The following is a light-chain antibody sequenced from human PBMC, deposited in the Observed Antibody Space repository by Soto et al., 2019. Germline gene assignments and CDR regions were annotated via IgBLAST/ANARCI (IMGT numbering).Light chain of an antibody. Sequence: QSALTQPPSVSGSPGQSVTISCTGTSSDVGGYNRVSWYQQPPDTAPKVMIYEVSNRPSGVPDRFSGSKSGNTASLTISGLQAEYEADYYCCSFTTSSTYVFGPGTEVTVL. CDR2: EVS. J-gene: IGLJ1*01. CDR3: CSFTTSSTYV. CDR1: SSDVGGYNR. V-gene: IGLV2-18*02.